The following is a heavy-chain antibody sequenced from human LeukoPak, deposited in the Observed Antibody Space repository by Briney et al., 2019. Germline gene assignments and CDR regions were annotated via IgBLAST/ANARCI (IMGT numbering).Heavy chain of an antibody. CDR2: IWYDGSNK. V-gene: IGHV3-33*06. CDR3: AKGSLVGATTPFDY. D-gene: IGHD1-26*01. Sequence: PGGSLRLSCAASGFTFSSYGMHWVRQAPGKGLEWVAVIWYDGSNKYYADSVKGRCTISRDNSKNTLYLQMNSLRAEDTAVYYCAKGSLVGATTPFDYWGQGTLVTVSS. CDR1: GFTFSSYG. J-gene: IGHJ4*02.